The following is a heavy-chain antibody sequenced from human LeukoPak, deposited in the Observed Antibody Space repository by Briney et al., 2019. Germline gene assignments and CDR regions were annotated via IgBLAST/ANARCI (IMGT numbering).Heavy chain of an antibody. D-gene: IGHD6-6*01. CDR2: INPNSGGT. J-gene: IGHJ3*02. Sequence: ASVKVSCKASGYTFTGYYMHWVRQAPGQGLEWMGRINPNSGGTNYAQKFQGRVTMTRDTSISTAYMELSRLRSDDTAVYYCARDPYSSSSSAFDIWGQGTMVTVSS. CDR3: ARDPYSSSSSAFDI. V-gene: IGHV1-2*06. CDR1: GYTFTGYY.